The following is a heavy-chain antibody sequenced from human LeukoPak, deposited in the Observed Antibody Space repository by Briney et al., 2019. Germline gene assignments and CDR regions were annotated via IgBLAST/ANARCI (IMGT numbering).Heavy chain of an antibody. CDR3: ARVVPLGAFDT. CDR1: GGSISSGSYY. J-gene: IGHJ3*02. Sequence: PSETLSLTCTVSGGSISSGSYYWSWIRQPAGKGLEWIGRIYTSGSTNYNPSLKSRVTISVDTSKNQFSLKLSSVTAADTAVYYCARVVPLGAFDTWGQGTMVTVSS. CDR2: IYTSGST. V-gene: IGHV4-61*02.